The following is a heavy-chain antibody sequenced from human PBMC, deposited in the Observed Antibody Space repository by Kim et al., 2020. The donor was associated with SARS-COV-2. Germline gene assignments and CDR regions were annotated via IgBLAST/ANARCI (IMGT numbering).Heavy chain of an antibody. D-gene: IGHD3-22*01. CDR3: ARPWDSSPSGYYYGMDV. V-gene: IGHV1-69*01. J-gene: IGHJ6*02. Sequence: FQGRVTITADESTSTAYMELSSLRSEDTAVYYCARPWDSSPSGYYYGMDVWGQGTTVTVSS.